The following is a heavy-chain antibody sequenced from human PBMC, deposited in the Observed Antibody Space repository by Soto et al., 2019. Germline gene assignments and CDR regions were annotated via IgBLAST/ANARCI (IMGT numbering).Heavy chain of an antibody. CDR2: TYYRSKWHN. V-gene: IGHV6-1*01. D-gene: IGHD2-21*01. Sequence: PSQTLSLTCAISGDSVSSNSAAWNWIRQPPSRGLEWLGRTYYRSKWHNSYAISVKSRITISPDTSKNQFSLQLNSVTPEDTAVYYCAREEAYTLGGGTKDSWGQGTLVTVSS. J-gene: IGHJ4*02. CDR3: AREEAYTLGGGTKDS. CDR1: GDSVSSNSAA.